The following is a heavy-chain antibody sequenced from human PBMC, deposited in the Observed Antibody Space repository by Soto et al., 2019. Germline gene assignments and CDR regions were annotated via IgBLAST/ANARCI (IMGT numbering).Heavy chain of an antibody. CDR3: AMSNHYDSSGYPY. CDR2: IYYSGYT. V-gene: IGHV4-31*03. J-gene: IGHJ4*02. D-gene: IGHD3-22*01. Sequence: QVQLQESGPGLVKPSQTLSLTCTVSGGSISSDGYYWSWIRQHPGKGLEWIGYIYYSGYTYYNPSLKSRVTISADTSKNQFSLKLSSVTAADTAVYYCAMSNHYDSSGYPYWGQGTLITVSS. CDR1: GGSISSDGYY.